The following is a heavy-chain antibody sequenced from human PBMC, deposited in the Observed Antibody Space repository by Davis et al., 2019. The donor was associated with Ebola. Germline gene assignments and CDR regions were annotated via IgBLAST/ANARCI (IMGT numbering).Heavy chain of an antibody. CDR3: ARQLVRGSDWFDP. Sequence: GSLRLSCTVSGGSISSTRYGWGWIRQPPGKGLEWIGSLSYSGATYYNPSLKSRVTISGDTSKNQLSLKLSSVTAADTAVYKCARQLVRGSDWFDPWGQGTLVIVSS. CDR1: GGSISSTRYG. D-gene: IGHD3-10*01. J-gene: IGHJ5*02. CDR2: LSYSGAT. V-gene: IGHV4-39*01.